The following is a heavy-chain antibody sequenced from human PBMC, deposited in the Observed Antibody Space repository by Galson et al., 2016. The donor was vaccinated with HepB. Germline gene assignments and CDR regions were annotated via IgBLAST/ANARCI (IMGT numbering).Heavy chain of an antibody. CDR2: IFYSGSP. V-gene: IGHV4-30-4*01. CDR3: ARGGRFYFYGMDV. Sequence: PPGKDLELIGYIFYSGSPYYNPSLKSRVSISADMSNKQFSLKLSSVSAADTAVYFCARGGRFYFYGMDVWGQGTTVTVSS. D-gene: IGHD3-16*01. J-gene: IGHJ6*02.